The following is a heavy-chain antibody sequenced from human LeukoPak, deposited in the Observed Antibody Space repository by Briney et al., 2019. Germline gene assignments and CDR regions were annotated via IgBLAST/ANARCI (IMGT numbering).Heavy chain of an antibody. J-gene: IGHJ4*02. Sequence: GGSLRLSCAASGFTFSSHAMNWVRQAPGKGLEWVSSVSSSGTKIFYADSVRGRFTVSRDNAGNSLSLQMDSLRAEDTAVYYCARSATMVRGVNDYWGQGTLVTVSS. CDR1: GFTFSSHA. V-gene: IGHV3-21*01. D-gene: IGHD3-10*01. CDR3: ARSATMVRGVNDY. CDR2: VSSSGTKI.